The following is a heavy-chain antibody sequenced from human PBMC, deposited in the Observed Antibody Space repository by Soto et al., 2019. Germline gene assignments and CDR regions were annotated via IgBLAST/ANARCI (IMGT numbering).Heavy chain of an antibody. J-gene: IGHJ4*02. D-gene: IGHD3-22*01. V-gene: IGHV1-2*02. Sequence: XSVKVSCKASGYTFTCYYMHWVRQAPGQGLEWMGWINPNSGGTNYAQKFQGRVTMTRDTSISTAYMELSRLRSDDTAVYYCASEPPVDYDSSGDYWGQGTLVTVSS. CDR2: INPNSGGT. CDR3: ASEPPVDYDSSGDY. CDR1: GYTFTCYY.